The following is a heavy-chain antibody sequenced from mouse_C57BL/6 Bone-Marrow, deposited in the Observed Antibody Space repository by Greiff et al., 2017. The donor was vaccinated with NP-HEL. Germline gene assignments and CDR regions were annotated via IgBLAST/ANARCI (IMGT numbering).Heavy chain of an antibody. CDR3: ARPAFYAMDY. Sequence: EVKLVESGGDLVKPGGSLKLSCAASGFTFSSYGMSWVRQTPDKRLEWVATISSGGSYTYYPDSVKGRFTISRDNAKNTLYLQMSSLKSGDTAMYYCARPAFYAMDYWGQGTSVTVSS. CDR2: ISSGGSYT. V-gene: IGHV5-6*01. J-gene: IGHJ4*01. CDR1: GFTFSSYG.